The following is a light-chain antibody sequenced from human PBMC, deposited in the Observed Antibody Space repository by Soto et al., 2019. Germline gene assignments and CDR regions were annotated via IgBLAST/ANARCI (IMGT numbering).Light chain of an antibody. V-gene: IGLV1-47*02. Sequence: QSVLPQPPSASGTPGQKVFISCSGSSSNIGGTNYAYWYQQLPGAAPKLLMHSNNLRPSGVPERISGSKFGTAASLAISGVRSEDEAVYYGASWDDRLGAVIFGGGTELTVL. CDR1: SSNIGGTNY. CDR2: SNN. CDR3: ASWDDRLGAVI. J-gene: IGLJ2*01.